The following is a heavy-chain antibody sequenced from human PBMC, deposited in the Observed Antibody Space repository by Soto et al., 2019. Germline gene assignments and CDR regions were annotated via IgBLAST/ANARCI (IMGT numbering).Heavy chain of an antibody. J-gene: IGHJ3*02. Sequence: QVQLQESGPGLVKPSQTLSHTCTVSGGSISSGGYYWSWIRQHPGKGLEWIGYIYYSGSTYYNPSLKSRVTISVDTSKNQFSLKLSSVTAADTAVYYCARGPIVVVVAATVGAFDIWGQGTMVTVSS. CDR3: ARGPIVVVVAATVGAFDI. V-gene: IGHV4-31*03. CDR1: GGSISSGGYY. D-gene: IGHD2-15*01. CDR2: IYYSGST.